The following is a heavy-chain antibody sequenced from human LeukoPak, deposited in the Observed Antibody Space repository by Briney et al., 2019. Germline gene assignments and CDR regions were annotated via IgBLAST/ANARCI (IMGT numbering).Heavy chain of an antibody. CDR1: GFTFINYG. J-gene: IGHJ4*02. V-gene: IGHV3-48*01. CDR2: ISSGSRTI. CDR3: ARGGSSRPDY. Sequence: PGGSLRLSCAASGFTFINYGMNWVRQAPGKGLEWVSYISSGSRTINYADSVKGRFTVSRDKAKNSLYLQMNSLRAEDTAVYYCARGGSSRPDYWGQRTVVTVSS.